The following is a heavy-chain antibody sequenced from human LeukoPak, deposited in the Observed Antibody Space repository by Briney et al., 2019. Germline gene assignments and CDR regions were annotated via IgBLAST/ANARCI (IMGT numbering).Heavy chain of an antibody. D-gene: IGHD3-22*01. J-gene: IGHJ4*02. CDR2: ISYDGSNK. CDR1: GLTFSSYA. V-gene: IGHV3-30-3*01. Sequence: GGSLRLSCAASGLTFSSYAMHWVRQAPGKGLEWVAVISYDGSNKYYADSVKGRFTISRDNSKNTLYLQMNSLRAEDTAVYYCARGSGSLDYWGQGTLVTVSS. CDR3: ARGSGSLDY.